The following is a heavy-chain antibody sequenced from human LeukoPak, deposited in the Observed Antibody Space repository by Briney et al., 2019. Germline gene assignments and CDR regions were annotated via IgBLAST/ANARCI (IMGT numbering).Heavy chain of an antibody. CDR3: AKDPHSSSSPYYFDY. D-gene: IGHD6-6*01. V-gene: IGHV3-21*04. J-gene: IGHJ4*02. CDR1: GFTFSSYE. Sequence: GGSLRLSCAASGFTFSSYEMNWVRQAPGKGLEWVSSISSSSSYIYYADSVKGRFTISRDNAKNSLYLQMNSLRAEDTAVYYCAKDPHSSSSPYYFDYWGQGTLVTVSS. CDR2: ISSSSSYI.